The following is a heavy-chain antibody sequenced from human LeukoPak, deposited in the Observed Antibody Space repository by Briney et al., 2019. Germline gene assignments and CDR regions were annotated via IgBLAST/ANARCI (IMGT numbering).Heavy chain of an antibody. CDR2: ISPYNGNT. CDR1: GYSFPSYG. Sequence: GASVKVSCKASGYSFPSYGISWVRQAPGQGPEWMGWISPYNGNTNYAQNLQGRATMTTDTSTTTAYMELRSLRSDDTAVYYCARHFYGSGTYYHFDYWGQGTLVTVSS. D-gene: IGHD3-10*01. J-gene: IGHJ4*02. CDR3: ARHFYGSGTYYHFDY. V-gene: IGHV1-18*04.